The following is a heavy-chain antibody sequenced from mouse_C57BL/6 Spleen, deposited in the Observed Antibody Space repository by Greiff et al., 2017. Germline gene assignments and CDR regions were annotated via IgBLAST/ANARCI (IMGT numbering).Heavy chain of an antibody. Sequence: QVQLQQSGAELVKPGASVKISCKASGYAFSSYWMNWVKQRPGKGLEWIGQIYPGDGDTNYNGKFKGQGTLTADKSSSTAYMQLSSLTSEDSAVYFCARGNYYGSSYAMDYWGQGTSVTVAS. V-gene: IGHV1-80*01. CDR1: GYAFSSYW. CDR3: ARGNYYGSSYAMDY. D-gene: IGHD1-1*01. CDR2: IYPGDGDT. J-gene: IGHJ4*01.